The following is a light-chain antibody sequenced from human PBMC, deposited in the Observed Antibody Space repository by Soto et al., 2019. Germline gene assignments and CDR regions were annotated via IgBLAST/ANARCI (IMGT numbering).Light chain of an antibody. V-gene: IGKV4-1*01. CDR2: WAS. Sequence: DIVMTQSPDSLAVPLGERAPINCKSSQGVLYSSNNKNYLAWYQQKPGQPPKLLIYWASTRESGVPDRFSGSGSGTDFTLTISSLQAEDVAVYYCQQYYSTPLTFGGGPKVDIK. CDR1: QGVLYSSNNKNY. CDR3: QQYYSTPLT. J-gene: IGKJ4*01.